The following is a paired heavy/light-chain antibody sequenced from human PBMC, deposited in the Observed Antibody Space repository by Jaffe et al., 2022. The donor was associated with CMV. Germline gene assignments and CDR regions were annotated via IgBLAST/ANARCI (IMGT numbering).Light chain of an antibody. CDR2: DNS. CDR1: SSNIGAAYD. J-gene: IGLJ2*01. CDR3: QSYDSSLSGVV. Sequence: QSVLTQPPSVSGAPGQRVTISCSGSSSNIGAAYDVHWYQQLPGTAPKLLIYDNSNRPSGVPDRFSGSKSGTSASLAITGLQAEDEADYYCQSYDSSLSGVVFGGGTKLTVL. V-gene: IGLV1-40*01.
Heavy chain of an antibody. J-gene: IGHJ4*02. CDR3: ARLAPVTTNFDY. CDR2: IYYSGST. Sequence: QVQLQESGPGLVKPSETLSLTCTVSGGSISSDYWSWIRQPPGKGLEWIGYIYYSGSTNYNPSLKSRVTISVDTSKKQFSLRLSSVTAADTAVYYCARLAPVTTNFDYWGQGTLVTVSS. CDR1: GGSISSDY. V-gene: IGHV4-59*01. D-gene: IGHD4-4*01.